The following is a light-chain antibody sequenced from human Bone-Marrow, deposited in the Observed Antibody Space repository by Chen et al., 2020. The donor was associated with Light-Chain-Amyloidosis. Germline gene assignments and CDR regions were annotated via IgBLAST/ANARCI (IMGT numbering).Light chain of an antibody. CDR3: SSYTSTNTLV. Sequence: QSALTQPASVSGSPGQSITISCTGTSSDVGGYNHVSWYQQHPDKAPKLMIYEVTNRPSWVPDRFSGSKSDNTASLTISGLQAEDEADYFCSSYTSTNTLVFGSGTRVTVL. V-gene: IGLV2-14*01. CDR2: EVT. J-gene: IGLJ1*01. CDR1: SSDVGGYNH.